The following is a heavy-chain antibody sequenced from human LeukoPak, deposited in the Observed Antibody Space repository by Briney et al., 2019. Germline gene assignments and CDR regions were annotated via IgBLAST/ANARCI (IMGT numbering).Heavy chain of an antibody. D-gene: IGHD2/OR15-2a*01. V-gene: IGHV3-11*04. CDR3: ARVRNTVH. CDR1: GFSLSDYC. J-gene: IGHJ4*02. Sequence: PGGSLRLSCAASGFSLSDYCVTWLRQVPGKGLEWLSYIKSGSPIIFYADSVKGRFSVSRDNANNSVHLQMTNLRDDDTAVYYCARVRNTVHWGQGVQVTVSS. CDR2: IKSGSPII.